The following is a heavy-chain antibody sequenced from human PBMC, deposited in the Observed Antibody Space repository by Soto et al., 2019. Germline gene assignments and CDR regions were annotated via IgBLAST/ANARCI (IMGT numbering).Heavy chain of an antibody. CDR3: ARYSRPYGSGSYWLDP. CDR2: INPNSGGT. J-gene: IGHJ5*02. V-gene: IGHV1-2*04. Sequence: GASVKVSCKASGYTFTGYYMHWVRQAPGQGLEWMGWINPNSGGTNYAQKFQGWVTMTRDTSISTAYMELSRLRSDDTAVYYCARYSRPYGSGSYWLDPWGQGTLVTVS. D-gene: IGHD3-10*01. CDR1: GYTFTGYY.